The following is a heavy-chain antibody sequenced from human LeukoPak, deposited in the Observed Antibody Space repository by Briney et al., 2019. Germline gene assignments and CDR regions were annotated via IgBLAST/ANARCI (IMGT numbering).Heavy chain of an antibody. CDR2: ISSSSSYI. CDR3: ARGSTYGSGSYYPPFDY. J-gene: IGHJ4*02. Sequence: GGSLRLSCTTSALTFSTFEMSWVRQSPGKGLEWVSSISSSSSYIYYADSVKGRFTISRDNAKNSLYLQMNSLRAEDTAVYYCARGSTYGSGSYYPPFDYWGQGTLVTVSS. CDR1: ALTFSTFE. V-gene: IGHV3-21*01. D-gene: IGHD3-10*01.